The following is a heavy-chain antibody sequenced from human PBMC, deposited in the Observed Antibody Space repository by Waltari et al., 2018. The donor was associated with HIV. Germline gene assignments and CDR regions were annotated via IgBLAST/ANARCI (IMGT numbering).Heavy chain of an antibody. V-gene: IGHV3-13*01. Sequence: EVQLVESGGGLVQPGGSRSRSCAASGFIFTTYDMHWVRQRTGKGLEWVSAVGTAGETYYSDSVKGRLTISREDAKNSLFLQMNSLRAEDTALYYCARDTLGTLDYWGQGILITVSS. J-gene: IGHJ4*02. CDR3: ARDTLGTLDY. CDR2: VGTAGET. CDR1: GFIFTTYD.